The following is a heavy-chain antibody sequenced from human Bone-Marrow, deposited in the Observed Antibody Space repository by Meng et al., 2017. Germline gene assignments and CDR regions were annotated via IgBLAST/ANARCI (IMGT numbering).Heavy chain of an antibody. CDR3: ARGIRLLWFGELTFDY. D-gene: IGHD3-10*01. CDR2: IKQDGSEK. V-gene: IGHV3-7*01. Sequence: GESLKISCAASGFTFSSYWMSWVRQAPGKGLEWVANIKQDGSEKYYVDSVKGRFTISRDNAKNSLYLQMNSLKAEDTAVYYCARGIRLLWFGELTFDYWGQGTRVTVSS. CDR1: GFTFSSYW. J-gene: IGHJ4*02.